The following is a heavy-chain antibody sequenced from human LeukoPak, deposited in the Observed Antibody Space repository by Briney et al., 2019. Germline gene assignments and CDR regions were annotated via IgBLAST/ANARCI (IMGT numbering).Heavy chain of an antibody. CDR1: GGSISSYY. Sequence: NTSETLSLTCTVSGGSISSYYWSWIRQPPGKGLEWIGYIYYSGSTNYNPSLKSRVTISVDTSKNQFSLKLSSVTAADTAVYYCARGSGYDYFDYWGQGTLVTVSS. V-gene: IGHV4-59*01. CDR3: ARGSGYDYFDY. J-gene: IGHJ4*02. CDR2: IYYSGST. D-gene: IGHD5-12*01.